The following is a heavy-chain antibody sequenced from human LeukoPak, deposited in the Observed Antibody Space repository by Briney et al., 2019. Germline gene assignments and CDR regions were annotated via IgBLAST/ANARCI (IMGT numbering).Heavy chain of an antibody. CDR3: ATWRSTTAYYF. D-gene: IGHD3-9*01. CDR2: ISGDGGST. CDR1: GFTFDDYA. V-gene: IGHV3-43*02. J-gene: IGHJ4*02. Sequence: GGSLRLSCAASGFTFDDYAMHWVRHAPGKGLEWVSVISGDGGSTYYAHSVRGRFTISRDNSKNSLYLQMNSLRTEDTAVYYCATWRSTTAYYFWGQGTLVTVSS.